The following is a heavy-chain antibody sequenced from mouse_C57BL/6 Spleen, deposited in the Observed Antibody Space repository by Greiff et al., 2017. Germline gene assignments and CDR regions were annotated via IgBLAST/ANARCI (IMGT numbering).Heavy chain of an antibody. CDR2: ISYDGSN. CDR1: GYSITSGYY. CDR3: ARYYYGSGDYFDY. D-gene: IGHD1-1*01. V-gene: IGHV3-6*01. Sequence: ESGPGLVKPSPSLSLTCSVTGYSITSGYYWNWIRQFPGNKLEWMGYISYDGSNNYNPSLKNRISITRDTSKNQFFLKLNTVTTEDTATYYCARYYYGSGDYFDYWGQGTTLTVSS. J-gene: IGHJ2*01.